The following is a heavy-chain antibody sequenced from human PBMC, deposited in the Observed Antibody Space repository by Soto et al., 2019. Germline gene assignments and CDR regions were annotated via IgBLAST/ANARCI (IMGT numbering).Heavy chain of an antibody. CDR2: INSDGSTT. CDR3: ARVNYGDYGVYHY. V-gene: IGHV3-74*01. Sequence: EVQLVESGGGLVQPGGSLRLSCAASGFTFSSYWMHWVRQAPGRGLVWVSRINSDGSTTSYADSVKGRFTISRDNAKNTLYLQMNSLRAEDTAVYDCARVNYGDYGVYHYWGQGSLVTVSS. D-gene: IGHD4-17*01. CDR1: GFTFSSYW. J-gene: IGHJ4*02.